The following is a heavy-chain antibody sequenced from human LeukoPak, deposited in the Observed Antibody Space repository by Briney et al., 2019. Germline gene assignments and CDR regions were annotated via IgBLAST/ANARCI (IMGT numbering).Heavy chain of an antibody. J-gene: IGHJ4*02. D-gene: IGHD6-13*01. V-gene: IGHV3-30*18. Sequence: GGSLRLSCAASGFSFSFYGMHCVRQAPGKGLEWVAVISEDGTKKNYAESVKGRFTISRDNSNNTLYLQMNSLRAEDTALYYCVNDRETTASGTFGNWGQGTLVTVSS. CDR3: VNDRETTASGTFGN. CDR2: ISEDGTKK. CDR1: GFSFSFYG.